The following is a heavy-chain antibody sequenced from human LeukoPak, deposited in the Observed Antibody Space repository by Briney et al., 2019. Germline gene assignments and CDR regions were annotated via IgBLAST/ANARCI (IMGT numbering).Heavy chain of an antibody. CDR2: IHRSGST. D-gene: IGHD1-14*01. Sequence: PSETLSLTCTVSPDSTTSNFWSWVRQPPGKGLEWIGEIHRSGSTNYNPSLQSRVTISIDRSKNQIALELTSVTAADTAVYYCAREIVGGFNPGAYWGQGTLVTVSS. CDR1: PDSTTSNF. V-gene: IGHV4-4*02. CDR3: AREIVGGFNPGAY. J-gene: IGHJ4*02.